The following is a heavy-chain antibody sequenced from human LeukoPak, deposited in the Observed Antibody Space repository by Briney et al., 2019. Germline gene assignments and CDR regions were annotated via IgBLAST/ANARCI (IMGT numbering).Heavy chain of an antibody. CDR2: MYHSGST. Sequence: KASETLSLTCTVSGGSISSSSYYWGWIRQPPGKGLEWIGSMYHSGSTYYSPSLKSRVTISADMSKNQFSLKLSSVTAADTAVYYCARIPIVVVPGFFDYWGQGTLVTVSS. J-gene: IGHJ4*02. V-gene: IGHV4-39*01. CDR1: GGSISSSSYY. CDR3: ARIPIVVVPGFFDY. D-gene: IGHD3-22*01.